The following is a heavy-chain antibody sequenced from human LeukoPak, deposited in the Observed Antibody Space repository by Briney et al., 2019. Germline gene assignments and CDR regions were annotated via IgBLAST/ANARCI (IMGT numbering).Heavy chain of an antibody. V-gene: IGHV1-2*02. CDR3: ARVQAMIVVASYYFDC. CDR1: GYTFTVYY. Sequence: ASVKVSCKASGYTFTVYYMHWVRQAHGQGLEWMGLINPNSGGTNYAQKFQGRVTMTRDTSISTAYMELSRLRSDDTAVYYCARVQAMIVVASYYFDCWGQGTLVTVSS. D-gene: IGHD3-22*01. CDR2: INPNSGGT. J-gene: IGHJ4*02.